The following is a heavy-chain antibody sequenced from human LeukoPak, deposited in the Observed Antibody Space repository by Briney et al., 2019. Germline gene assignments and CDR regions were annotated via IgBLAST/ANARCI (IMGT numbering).Heavy chain of an antibody. CDR1: GYTFTSYG. D-gene: IGHD4-17*01. V-gene: IGHV1-18*01. CDR3: ARGHYGDYDDY. J-gene: IGHJ4*02. Sequence: ASVKVSCKASGYTFTSYGISWVRQAPGQGLEWMGWISAYNGNTNYAQKLQGRATMTTDTSTSTAYMELGSLRSDATAVYYCARGHYGDYDDYWGQGTLVTVSS. CDR2: ISAYNGNT.